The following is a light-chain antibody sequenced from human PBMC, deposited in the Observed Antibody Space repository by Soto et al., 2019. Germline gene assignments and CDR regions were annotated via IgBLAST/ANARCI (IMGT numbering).Light chain of an antibody. CDR3: QQYGSSSSIT. V-gene: IGKV3-20*01. CDR2: GAS. CDR1: QSVSSSY. J-gene: IGKJ5*01. Sequence: EIVLTQSPGTLSLSPGKRATLSCRASQSVSSSYLAWYQQKPGQAPRLLIYGASSRATGIPDRFSGSGSGTDFTLTISRLEPEDFAVYYCQQYGSSSSITFGQGTRLEIK.